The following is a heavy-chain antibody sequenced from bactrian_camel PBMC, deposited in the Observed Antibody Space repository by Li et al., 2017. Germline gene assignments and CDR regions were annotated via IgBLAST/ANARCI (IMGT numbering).Heavy chain of an antibody. J-gene: IGHJ4*01. CDR3: AASTNDYCYPFENVNY. D-gene: IGHD2*01. Sequence: HVQLVESGGGSVQAGGSLRLSCAASGYANCLAWFRQAPGKERERVAVIRTGAGVTYYGDSVKGRFTIAQDNAKNMIDLQMNNLKSEDTGRYYCAASTNDYCYPFENVNYWGQGTQVTVS. CDR1: GYANC. CDR2: IRTGAGVT. V-gene: IGHV3S54*01.